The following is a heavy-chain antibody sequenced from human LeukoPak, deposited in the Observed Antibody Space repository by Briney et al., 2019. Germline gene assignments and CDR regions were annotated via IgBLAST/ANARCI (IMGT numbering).Heavy chain of an antibody. D-gene: IGHD4-17*01. V-gene: IGHV3-53*01. CDR1: GFTVSSNS. CDR2: IYSGGNT. J-gene: IGHJ6*03. CDR3: ARDRDYGDYADV. Sequence: GGSLRLSCTVSGFTVSSNSMSWVRQAPGKGLEWVSFIYSGGNTHYSDSVKGRFTISRDNSKNTLYLQMNSLRAEDTAVYYCARDRDYGDYADVWGKGTTVTISS.